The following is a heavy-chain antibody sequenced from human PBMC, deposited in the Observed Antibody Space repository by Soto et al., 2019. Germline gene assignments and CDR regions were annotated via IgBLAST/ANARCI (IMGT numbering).Heavy chain of an antibody. V-gene: IGHV1-18*04. CDR1: GYTFTSYG. CDR2: ISAYNGNT. D-gene: IGHD2-2*02. CDR3: AKTHIDYCSSTSCHMGVNWFDP. Sequence: QVQLVQSGAEVKKPGASVKVSCKASGYTFTSYGISWVRQAPGQGLEWMGWISAYNGNTNYAQKFQGRVTITADKSTSTAYMELSSLRSEDTAVYYCAKTHIDYCSSTSCHMGVNWFDPWGQGTLVTVSS. J-gene: IGHJ5*02.